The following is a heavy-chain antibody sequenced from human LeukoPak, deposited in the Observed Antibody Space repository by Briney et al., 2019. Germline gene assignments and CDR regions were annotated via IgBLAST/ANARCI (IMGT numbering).Heavy chain of an antibody. CDR2: ISAYNGNT. D-gene: IGHD1-1*01. V-gene: IGHV1-18*01. Sequence: ASVKVSCKASGYTFTSYGISWVRQAPGQGLEWMGWISAYNGNTNYAQKLQGRVTMTTDTSTSTAYMELRSLRSDDTALYYCARDRYNWNDGDAFDIWGQGTMVTVSS. J-gene: IGHJ3*02. CDR3: ARDRYNWNDGDAFDI. CDR1: GYTFTSYG.